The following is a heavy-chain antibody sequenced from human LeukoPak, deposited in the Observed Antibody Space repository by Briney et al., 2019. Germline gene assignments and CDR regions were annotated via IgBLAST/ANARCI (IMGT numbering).Heavy chain of an antibody. CDR2: IYYGGSP. Sequence: SETLSLTCNVSGGSISTTTNSWGWAWIRQRPTKGLEWIGSIYYGGSPYYTSSLKSRVTISVDTSKNQFSLKLSSVTAADTAVYYCARQIDPWAPFDPWGQGTLVTVSS. D-gene: IGHD3-9*01. J-gene: IGHJ5*02. CDR1: GGSISTTTNS. V-gene: IGHV4-39*01. CDR3: ARQIDPWAPFDP.